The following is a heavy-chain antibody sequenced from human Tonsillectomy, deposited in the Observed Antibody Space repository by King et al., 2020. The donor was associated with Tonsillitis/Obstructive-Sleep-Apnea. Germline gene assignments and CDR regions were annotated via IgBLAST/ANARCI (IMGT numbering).Heavy chain of an antibody. CDR2: ITPFNGNT. CDR3: ARGYCSGGSCYFDVGDAFDI. D-gene: IGHD2-15*01. Sequence: QLVQSGAEVKKTGSSVKVSCKASGYTFTYRYLHWVRQAPGQALEWMGWITPFNGNTNYAQKFQDRVTITRDRSMSTAYMGLSSLRSEDTAMYYCARGYCSGGSCYFDVGDAFDIWGQGTMVTVSS. V-gene: IGHV1-45*02. J-gene: IGHJ3*02. CDR1: GYTFTYRY.